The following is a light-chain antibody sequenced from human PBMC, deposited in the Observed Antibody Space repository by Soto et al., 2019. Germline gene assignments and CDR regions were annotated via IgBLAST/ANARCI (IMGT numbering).Light chain of an antibody. J-gene: IGKJ1*01. Sequence: DIQMTQSPSSLSASVGDRVTITCRASQGVSNYLAWYQQKPGKVPKLLIYGSSTLQSGTPSRFSGSGSGTEFALTITSLQPEDVATYYCQKYNTDPWTFGQGTNVDIK. CDR2: GSS. V-gene: IGKV1-27*01. CDR3: QKYNTDPWT. CDR1: QGVSNY.